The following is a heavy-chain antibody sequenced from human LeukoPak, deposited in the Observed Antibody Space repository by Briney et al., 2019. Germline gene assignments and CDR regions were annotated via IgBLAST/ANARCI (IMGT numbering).Heavy chain of an antibody. CDR3: ARSGGVVPAANGGNWFDP. CDR1: GGSFSGYY. CDR2: INHSGST. D-gene: IGHD2-2*01. V-gene: IGHV4-34*01. J-gene: IGHJ5*02. Sequence: SETLSLTCAVYGGSFSGYYWSWIRQPPGKGLEWIGEINHSGSTNYNPSLKSRVTISVDTSKNQFSLTLSSVTAADTAVYYCARSGGVVPAANGGNWFDPWGQGTLVTVSS.